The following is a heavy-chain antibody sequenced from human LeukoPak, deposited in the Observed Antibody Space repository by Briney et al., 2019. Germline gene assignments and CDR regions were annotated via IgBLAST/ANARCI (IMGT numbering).Heavy chain of an antibody. D-gene: IGHD3-16*01. CDR2: IHYSGDT. J-gene: IGHJ4*02. V-gene: IGHV4-59*01. CDR1: GGSISPYY. CDR3: ARYDWDKYFDY. Sequence: NPSETLSLTCSVSGGSISPYYWSWVRQSPGKGLEWIGYIHYSGDTNYNPSLKSRVTMSVDTSKNQFSLKLSSVTASDTAVYYCARYDWDKYFDYWGQGVLVTVSS.